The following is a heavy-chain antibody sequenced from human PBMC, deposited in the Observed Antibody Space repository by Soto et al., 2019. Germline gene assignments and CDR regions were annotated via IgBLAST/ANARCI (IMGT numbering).Heavy chain of an antibody. J-gene: IGHJ5*02. CDR2: IYYSGST. V-gene: IGHV4-31*03. CDR3: AGSIAARDNWFDP. Sequence: PSETLSLTCTVSGGSISSGGYDWSWIRQHPGKGLEWIGYIYYSGSTYYNPSLKSRVTISVDTSKNQFSLKLSSVTAADTAVYYCAGSIAARDNWFDPWGQGTLVTVSS. CDR1: GGSISSGGYD. D-gene: IGHD6-6*01.